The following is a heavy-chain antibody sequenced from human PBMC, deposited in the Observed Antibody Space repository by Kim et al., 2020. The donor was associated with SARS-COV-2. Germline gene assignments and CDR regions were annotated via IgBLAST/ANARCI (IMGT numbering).Heavy chain of an antibody. J-gene: IGHJ5*02. CDR3: VKGYPTKWELGLNWFDP. D-gene: IGHD1-26*01. V-gene: IGHV3-64D*09. Sequence: GGSLRLSCSASGFTFSSYAMHWVRQAPGKGLEYVSAISSNGGSTYYADSVKGRFTISRDNSKNTLYLQMSSLRAEDTAVYYCVKGYPTKWELGLNWFDPWGQGTLVTVSS. CDR1: GFTFSSYA. CDR2: ISSNGGST.